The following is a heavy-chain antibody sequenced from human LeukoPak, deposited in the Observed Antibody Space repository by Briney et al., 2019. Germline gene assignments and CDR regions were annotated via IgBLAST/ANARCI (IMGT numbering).Heavy chain of an antibody. Sequence: SVKVSCKASGGTLSSYAISWVRQAPGQGLEWMGRIIPILGIANYAQKFQGRVTITADKSTSTAYMELSSLRSEDTAVYYCARDRNPGYYFDYWGQGTLVTVSS. CDR2: IIPILGIA. V-gene: IGHV1-69*04. CDR1: GGTLSSYA. J-gene: IGHJ4*02. CDR3: ARDRNPGYYFDY.